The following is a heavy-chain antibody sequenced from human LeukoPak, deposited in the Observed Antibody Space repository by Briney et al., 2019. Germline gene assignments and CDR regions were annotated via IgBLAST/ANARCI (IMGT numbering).Heavy chain of an antibody. V-gene: IGHV4-38-2*02. J-gene: IGHJ3*02. CDR3: ATPSGGNSQQNYGAFDI. D-gene: IGHD4-23*01. Sequence: ETLSLTCTVSGYSISSGYYWGWIRQPPGKGLEWIGSIYHSGSTYYNPSLKSRVTISVDTSKNQFSLKLSSVTAADTAVYYCATPSGGNSQQNYGAFDIWGQGTMVTVSS. CDR2: IYHSGST. CDR1: GYSISSGYY.